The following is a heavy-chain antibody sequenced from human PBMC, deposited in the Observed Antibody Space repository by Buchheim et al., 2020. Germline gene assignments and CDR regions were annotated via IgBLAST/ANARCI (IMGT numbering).Heavy chain of an antibody. J-gene: IGHJ5*02. Sequence: EVQLVESGGGLVQPGGSLRLSCAASGFTFSSYSMNWVRQAPGKGLEWVSYISSSSSIIYYADSVKGRFTISRDNAKNSLYLQMNSLRAEDTAVYYCAREMTTVLEEVPYNWFDPWGQGTL. V-gene: IGHV3-48*04. CDR2: ISSSSSII. CDR1: GFTFSSYS. D-gene: IGHD4-11*01. CDR3: AREMTTVLEEVPYNWFDP.